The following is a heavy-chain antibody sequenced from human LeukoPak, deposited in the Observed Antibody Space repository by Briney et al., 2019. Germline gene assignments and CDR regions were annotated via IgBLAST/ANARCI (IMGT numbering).Heavy chain of an antibody. Sequence: ASVKVSCKASGGTFSSYAISWVRQAPGQVLEWMGGFIPIFGTANYAQKFQGRVTITRDTSASTAYMELSSLRSEDTAVYYCAREDCSGGSCYSESGWFDPWGQGTLVTVSS. J-gene: IGHJ5*02. CDR1: GGTFSSYA. V-gene: IGHV1-69*05. CDR3: AREDCSGGSCYSESGWFDP. CDR2: FIPIFGTA. D-gene: IGHD2-15*01.